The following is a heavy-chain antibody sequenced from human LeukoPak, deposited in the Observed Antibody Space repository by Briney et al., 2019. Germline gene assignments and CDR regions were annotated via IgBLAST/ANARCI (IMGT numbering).Heavy chain of an antibody. CDR2: INHSGST. J-gene: IGHJ6*03. CDR1: GGSFSGYY. V-gene: IGHV4-34*01. CDR3: ARAQPSYCSGGSCYVYYYYYMDV. Sequence: SETLSLTCAVYGGSFSGYYWSWIRQPAGKGLEWIGEINHSGSTNYNPSLKSRVTISVDTSKNQFSLKLSSVTAADTAVYYCARAQPSYCSGGSCYVYYYYYMDVWGKGTTVTVSS. D-gene: IGHD2-15*01.